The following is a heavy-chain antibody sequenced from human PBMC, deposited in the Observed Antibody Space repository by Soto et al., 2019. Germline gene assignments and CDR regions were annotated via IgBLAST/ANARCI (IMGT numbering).Heavy chain of an antibody. V-gene: IGHV1-24*01. CDR1: GYTLTELS. D-gene: IGHD2-15*01. J-gene: IGHJ6*02. CDR2: FDPEDGET. CDR3: ATEGGVKGYCSGGSCYGMDV. Sequence: ASVKVSCKVSGYTLTELSMHWVRQAPGKGLEWMGGFDPEDGETIYAQKFQGRVTMTEDTSTDTAYMELSSPRSEDTAVYYCATEGGVKGYCSGGSCYGMDVWGQGTTVTVSS.